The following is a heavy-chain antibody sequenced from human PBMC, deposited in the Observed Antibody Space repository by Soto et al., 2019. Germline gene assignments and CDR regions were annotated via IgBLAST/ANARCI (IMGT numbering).Heavy chain of an antibody. J-gene: IGHJ5*02. CDR1: GFTFSSYA. D-gene: IGHD2-15*01. Sequence: PGGSLRLSCAASGFTFSSYAMHWVRQAPGKGLEWVAVISYDGSNKYYADSVKGRFTISRDSSKNTLYLQMNSLRAEDTAVYYCARDGCSGGSCLWFDPWGQGTLVTVSS. CDR2: ISYDGSNK. CDR3: ARDGCSGGSCLWFDP. V-gene: IGHV3-30-3*01.